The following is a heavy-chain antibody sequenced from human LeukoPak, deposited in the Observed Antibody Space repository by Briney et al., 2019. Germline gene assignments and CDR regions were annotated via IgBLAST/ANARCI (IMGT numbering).Heavy chain of an antibody. CDR2: INHSGST. CDR1: GGSFSGYY. V-gene: IGHV4-34*01. D-gene: IGHD6-13*01. CDR3: ARVTIAAAGSGSGWFGYFDY. Sequence: PSETLSLTCAVYGGSFSGYYWSWIRQPPGQGQEWVGEINHSGSTNSNPSLKSRVTISVDTSKTQFSLKLSSVTAADTAVYYCARVTIAAAGSGSGWFGYFDYWGQGTLVTVSS. J-gene: IGHJ4*02.